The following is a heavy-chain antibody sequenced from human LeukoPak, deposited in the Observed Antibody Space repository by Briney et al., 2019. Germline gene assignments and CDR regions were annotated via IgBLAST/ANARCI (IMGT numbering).Heavy chain of an antibody. CDR3: AKAASYYGSGRAPFHC. CDR2: IGVGGGT. V-gene: IGHV3-23*01. D-gene: IGHD3-10*01. Sequence: GGSLRLSCAASAFSFSGYSMTWVRQAPGKGLEGVSVIGVGGGTYYADSVKGRFTISRDISKTTLYLQMESLRAEDTAVYYCAKAASYYGSGRAPFHCWGQGTLVTVS. CDR1: AFSFSGYS. J-gene: IGHJ4*02.